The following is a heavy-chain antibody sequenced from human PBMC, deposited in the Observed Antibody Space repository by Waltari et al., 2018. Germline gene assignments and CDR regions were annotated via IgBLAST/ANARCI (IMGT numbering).Heavy chain of an antibody. CDR3: AKDPAGTYYFEY. Sequence: EVQLLESGGGLVQPGGSLRLSCAASEFTFSSYAMNWVRQAPGKGLEWVSTISGSGGNTYYADSVKGRFTISSDNSKNTLYLQMNSLRAEDTAVYYCAKDPAGTYYFEYWGQGTLVTVSS. D-gene: IGHD6-19*01. CDR2: ISGSGGNT. V-gene: IGHV3-23*01. J-gene: IGHJ4*02. CDR1: EFTFSSYA.